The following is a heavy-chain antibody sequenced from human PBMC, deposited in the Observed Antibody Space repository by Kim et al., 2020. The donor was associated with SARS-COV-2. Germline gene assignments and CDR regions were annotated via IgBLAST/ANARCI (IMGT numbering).Heavy chain of an antibody. D-gene: IGHD2-21*02. J-gene: IGHJ6*01. Sequence: GGSLRLSCAASGFTFDDYAMHWVRQAPGKGLEWVSLITWDGGNAFYADSVKGRFTISRDNSNNSVSLQMNSLRVEDTALYYCAKDCGGDCYHYYYYGVDV. CDR2: ITWDGGNA. CDR3: AKDCGGDCYHYYYYGVDV. V-gene: IGHV3-43D*03. CDR1: GFTFDDYA.